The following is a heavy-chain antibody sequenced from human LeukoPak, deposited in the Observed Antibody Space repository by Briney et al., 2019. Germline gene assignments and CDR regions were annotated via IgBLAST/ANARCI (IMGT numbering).Heavy chain of an antibody. CDR1: GFTFSSYS. CDR2: ISSSSSYI. Sequence: GGSLRLSCAASGFTFSSYSMNWVRQAPGKGLEWVSSISSSSSYIYYADSVKGRFTISRDNAKNSLYLQMNSLRAEDTAVYYCARDLLGYYDSSGSFAYWGQGTLVTVSS. D-gene: IGHD3-22*01. CDR3: ARDLLGYYDSSGSFAY. J-gene: IGHJ4*02. V-gene: IGHV3-21*01.